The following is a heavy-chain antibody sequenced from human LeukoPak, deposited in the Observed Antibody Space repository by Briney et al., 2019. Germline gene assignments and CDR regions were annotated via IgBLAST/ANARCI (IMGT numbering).Heavy chain of an antibody. CDR1: GGSISSHY. CDR3: PRQGINAFDN. CDR2: IYYTGTR. Sequence: SETLSLTCSVSGGSISSHYWSWIRQPPGKRLEWIAYIYYTGTRNYNPSLKSRVTISVDTSKNQICLRLGAVTAADAAVYYCPRQGINAFDNWGQGTLVTVSS. V-gene: IGHV4-59*08. D-gene: IGHD3-16*01. J-gene: IGHJ3*02.